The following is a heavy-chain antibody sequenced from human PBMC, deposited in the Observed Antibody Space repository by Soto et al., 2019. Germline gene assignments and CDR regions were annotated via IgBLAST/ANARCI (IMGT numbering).Heavy chain of an antibody. J-gene: IGHJ6*03. Sequence: QVQLQQWGAGLLKPSETLSLTCVVSGGSLNDYFWSWIRQPPGMALEWIGEINHLGSINYNPSLKSRVTMSVDTSKNQFSLTLNSVTAADTATYYCARGGISHWAYFYYMDVWDRGTTVTVSS. CDR3: ARGGISHWAYFYYMDV. D-gene: IGHD2-21*01. CDR1: GGSLNDYF. V-gene: IGHV4-34*01. CDR2: INHLGSI.